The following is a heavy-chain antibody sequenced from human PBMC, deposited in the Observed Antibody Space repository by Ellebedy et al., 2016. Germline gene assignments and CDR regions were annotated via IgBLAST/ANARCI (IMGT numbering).Heavy chain of an antibody. CDR1: GSTFGSNS. V-gene: IGHV3-23*01. CDR2: ISGSGSGT. Sequence: GGSLRLSXAASGSTFGSNSMSWVRQAPGKGLEWVSGISGSGSGTDYADSGKGRFTISRDNSKNTLYLQMNSLSAEDTAVYYCAKRLDIAAAHDAFDMWGQGTMVTVSS. CDR3: AKRLDIAAAHDAFDM. J-gene: IGHJ3*02. D-gene: IGHD6-13*01.